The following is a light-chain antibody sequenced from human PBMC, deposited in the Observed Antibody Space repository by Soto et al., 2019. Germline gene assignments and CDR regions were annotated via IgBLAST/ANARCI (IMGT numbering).Light chain of an antibody. CDR1: HSVTTH. J-gene: IGKJ3*01. V-gene: IGKV3-20*01. CDR2: DAS. Sequence: EIVFTQSPYTLSLSPGERATLSCWASHSVTTHLAWFQQRPGQTPRLLIYDASTRAPGIPARFSGSGSGTDFTLTISRLEPEDFAVYYCQQYGSSLFTFGPGTKVDIK. CDR3: QQYGSSLFT.